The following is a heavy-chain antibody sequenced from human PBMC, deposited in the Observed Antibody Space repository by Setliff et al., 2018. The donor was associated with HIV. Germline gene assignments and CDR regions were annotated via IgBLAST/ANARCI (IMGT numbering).Heavy chain of an antibody. J-gene: IGHJ6*04. CDR1: GYTFTNYA. V-gene: IGHV1-3*01. CDR2: INAGNGNT. Sequence: ASVKVSCKASGYTFTNYAMHWVRQAPGQRLEWMGWINAGNGNTKYEQKFQGRVTMTTDTSTSTAYMELRSLRSDDTAIYYCARDNYDDYSRVQMDVWGKGTTVTVSS. D-gene: IGHD4-17*01. CDR3: ARDNYDDYSRVQMDV.